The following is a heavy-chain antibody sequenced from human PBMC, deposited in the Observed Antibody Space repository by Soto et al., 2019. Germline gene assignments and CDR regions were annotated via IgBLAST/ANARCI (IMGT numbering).Heavy chain of an antibody. V-gene: IGHV1-18*01. CDR3: AREPDISDY. Sequence: QVQLVQSGAEVKKPGASVKVSCKASSYTFTIYGISWGRQAPGQGLEWMGWISAYNGNTKYAQKLQGRFTMTTDTSTSTDYMELRSLRSDDTALYYCAREPDISDYWGHGTLVPVSS. J-gene: IGHJ4*01. CDR2: ISAYNGNT. CDR1: SYTFTIYG.